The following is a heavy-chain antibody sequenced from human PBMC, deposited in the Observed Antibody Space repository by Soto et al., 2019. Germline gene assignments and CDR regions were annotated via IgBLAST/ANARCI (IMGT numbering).Heavy chain of an antibody. CDR3: ATVMVGAPRHNYSPY. J-gene: IGHJ4*02. V-gene: IGHV4-39*01. CDR1: GGSISHGDYY. D-gene: IGHD1-1*01. CDR2: EFHTGNT. Sequence: QLHLQESGPGLVKPSGTLSLTCTVSGGSISHGDYYWVCFRQPQAKRLEWHGSEFHTGNTYYNSSFKTIFTMAVDSSKNQFSLKMPSVTATATSLYFCATVMVGAPRHNYSPYWGQGTLVTVSS.